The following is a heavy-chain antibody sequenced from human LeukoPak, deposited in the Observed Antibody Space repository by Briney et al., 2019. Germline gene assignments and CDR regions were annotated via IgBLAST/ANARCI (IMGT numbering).Heavy chain of an antibody. Sequence: QPGGSLRLSCAASGFTFSSYAMHWVRQAPGKGLDWVAVISYDGSNKYYADSVKGRFTISRDNSKNTLYLQMNSLRAEDTAVYYCARTDTAMVFGKKDYFDYWGQGTLVTVSS. J-gene: IGHJ4*02. D-gene: IGHD5-18*01. CDR3: ARTDTAMVFGKKDYFDY. CDR2: ISYDGSNK. V-gene: IGHV3-30-3*01. CDR1: GFTFSSYA.